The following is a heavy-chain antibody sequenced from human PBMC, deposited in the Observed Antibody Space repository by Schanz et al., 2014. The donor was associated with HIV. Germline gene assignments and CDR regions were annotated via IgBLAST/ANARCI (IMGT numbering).Heavy chain of an antibody. D-gene: IGHD2-21*02. Sequence: DVQLVESGGGVVQPGRSLRLSCAAFGLTFDDYAMHWVRQVPGKGLEWVSGINWNSGRIGYADSVKGRFTISRDNAKDSLYLQMNSLRAEDTAVYYCARAGVTDRFDHWGQGTLVTVSS. CDR1: GLTFDDYA. CDR2: INWNSGRI. V-gene: IGHV3-9*01. CDR3: ARAGVTDRFDH. J-gene: IGHJ4*02.